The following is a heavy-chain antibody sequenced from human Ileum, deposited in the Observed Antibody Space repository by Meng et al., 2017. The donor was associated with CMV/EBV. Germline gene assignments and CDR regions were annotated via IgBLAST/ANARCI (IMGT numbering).Heavy chain of an antibody. Sequence: QVRLVGSGGGVVQPGRSLRLSCTSSGFTFSAHAMHWVRQAPGKGLEWVAVISDDGSNEYYADSVKGRFTISRDNSKNTVYLQMNSLRAADTAVYYCARQPGSLAYWGQGTLVTVSS. V-gene: IGHV3-30-3*01. CDR3: ARQPGSLAY. J-gene: IGHJ4*02. CDR2: ISDDGSNE. CDR1: GFTFSAHA.